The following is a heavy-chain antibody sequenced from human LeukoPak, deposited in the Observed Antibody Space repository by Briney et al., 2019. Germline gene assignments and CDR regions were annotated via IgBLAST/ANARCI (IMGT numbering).Heavy chain of an antibody. D-gene: IGHD2-2*01. CDR3: AREYCSSTSCYDP. V-gene: IGHV4-59*01. J-gene: IGHJ5*02. Sequence: SETLSLTCTVSGGSISSYYWSWIRRPPGKGLEWIGYIYYSGSTNYNPSLKSRVTISVDTSKNQFSLKLSSVTAADTAVYYCAREYCSSTSCYDPWGQGTLVTVSS. CDR1: GGSISSYY. CDR2: IYYSGST.